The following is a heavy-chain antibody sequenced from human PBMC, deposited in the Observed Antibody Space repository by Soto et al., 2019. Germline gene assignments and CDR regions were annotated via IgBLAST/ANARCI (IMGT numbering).Heavy chain of an antibody. V-gene: IGHV1-18*04. CDR3: ARDLRGYQLLSSPLDC. CDR2: ISAYRGDT. J-gene: IGHJ4*02. Sequence: QVQLVQSGAEVKKPGASVKVSCKASGYTFTSYGMSWVRQAPGQGLEWMGWISAYRGDTNYAQKFQDRVTVTADTSTNTAYMELTSLRSGDTAVYYCARDLRGYQLLSSPLDCWGQGTLVTVSS. D-gene: IGHD2-2*01. CDR1: GYTFTSYG.